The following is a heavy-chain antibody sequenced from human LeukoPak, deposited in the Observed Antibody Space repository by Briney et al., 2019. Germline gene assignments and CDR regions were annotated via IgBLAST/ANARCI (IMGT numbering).Heavy chain of an antibody. V-gene: IGHV3-33*08. CDR1: GITFSSYA. D-gene: IGHD3-10*01. J-gene: IGHJ4*02. CDR2: IWHDGSNK. CDR3: ARGAGGCFDY. Sequence: QPGGSLRLSCVASGITFSSYAMSWVRQAPGKGLEWVAVIWHDGSNKNYADSVKGRFTISRDNSKNVLYLQMNILRAEDTAVYYCARGAGGCFDYWGQGTLVTVSS.